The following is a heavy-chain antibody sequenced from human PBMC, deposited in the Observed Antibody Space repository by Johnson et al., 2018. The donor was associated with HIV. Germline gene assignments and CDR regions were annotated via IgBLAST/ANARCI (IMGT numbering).Heavy chain of an antibody. Sequence: QEQLVESGGGVVQPGRSLRLSCAASGFTFSSYAMHWVRQAPGKGLEWVAVISYDGSNKYYADSVKGRFTISRDNAKNSLYLQMNGLRDEDTAWYYCAKDLFYYDSTGDAFDIWGQGTMVTVSS. J-gene: IGHJ3*02. CDR3: AKDLFYYDSTGDAFDI. CDR2: ISYDGSNK. V-gene: IGHV3-30*04. CDR1: GFTFSSYA. D-gene: IGHD3-22*01.